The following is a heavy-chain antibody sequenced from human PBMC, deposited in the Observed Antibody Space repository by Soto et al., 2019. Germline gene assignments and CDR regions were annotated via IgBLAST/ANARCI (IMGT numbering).Heavy chain of an antibody. CDR2: ISYDGSNK. D-gene: IGHD2-2*01. V-gene: IGHV3-30*18. Sequence: GGSLRLSCAASGFTFSSYGMHWVRQAPGKGLEWVAVISYDGSNKYYADSVKGRFTISRDNSKNTLYLQMNSLRAEDTAVYYCAKDLYQLLFSGLLYWGQGTLVTVSS. CDR1: GFTFSSYG. J-gene: IGHJ4*02. CDR3: AKDLYQLLFSGLLY.